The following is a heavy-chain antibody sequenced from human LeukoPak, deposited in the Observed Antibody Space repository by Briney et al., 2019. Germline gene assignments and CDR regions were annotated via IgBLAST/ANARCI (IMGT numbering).Heavy chain of an antibody. J-gene: IGHJ4*02. CDR1: GFIFDNYA. CDR2: ISDSGERT. CDR3: AKVLSPRLLTTNLDS. Sequence: GGSLRLSCAGSGFIFDNYAMVWVRQAPGEGLEWVSGISDSGERTFHSDSAEGRFTISRDNVKNTLYLQMTSLRAEDTAVYYCAKVLSPRLLTTNLDSWGQGALVTVS. D-gene: IGHD4-11*01. V-gene: IGHV3-23*01.